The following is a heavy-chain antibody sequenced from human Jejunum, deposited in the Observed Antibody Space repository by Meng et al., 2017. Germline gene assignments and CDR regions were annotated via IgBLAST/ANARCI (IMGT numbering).Heavy chain of an antibody. D-gene: IGHD6-13*01. CDR2: ISWNSGSI. CDR3: VKDKATGYSGNWLRGFDY. V-gene: IGHV3-9*01. CDR1: GFTFDDYA. J-gene: IGHJ4*02. Sequence: GGSLRLSCAASGFTFDDYAMHWVRQAPGKGLEWVSGISWNSGSIVYADSVKGRLTISRDNAKNSLYLQMNSLRAEDTALYYCVKDKATGYSGNWLRGFDYWGQGTLVTVSS.